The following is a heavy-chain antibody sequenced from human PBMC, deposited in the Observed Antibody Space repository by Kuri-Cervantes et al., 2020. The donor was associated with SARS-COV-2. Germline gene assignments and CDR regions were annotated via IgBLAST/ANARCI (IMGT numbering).Heavy chain of an antibody. J-gene: IGHJ2*01. CDR3: ARGGYSSSWLTGYWYFDL. CDR1: GGSISSYY. Sequence: SETLSLTCTVSGGSISSYYWSWIRQPPGKGLEWIGYIYYSGSTNYNPSLKSRVTISVDKSKNQFSLQLNSVTPEDTAVYYCARGGYSSSWLTGYWYFDLWGRGTLVTVSS. CDR2: IYYSGST. D-gene: IGHD6-13*01. V-gene: IGHV4-59*12.